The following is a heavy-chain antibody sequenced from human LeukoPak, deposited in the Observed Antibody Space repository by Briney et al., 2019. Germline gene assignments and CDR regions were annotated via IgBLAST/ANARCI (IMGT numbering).Heavy chain of an antibody. V-gene: IGHV3-48*04. CDR3: AAGYYFDY. D-gene: IGHD6-13*01. J-gene: IGHJ4*02. Sequence: PGGSLRLSCAASGFTFRSYWMHWVRQTPGKGLEWVSFISSSGSTILYADSVKGRFTISRDNAKNSLYLQMNILRAEDTAVYYCAAGYYFDYWGQGTLVTVSS. CDR1: GFTFRSYW. CDR2: ISSSGSTI.